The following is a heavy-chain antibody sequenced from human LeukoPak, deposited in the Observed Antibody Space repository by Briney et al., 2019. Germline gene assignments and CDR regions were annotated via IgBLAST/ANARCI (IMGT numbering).Heavy chain of an antibody. CDR2: ISGSGGST. CDR3: AKGVEPLAANTLAY. J-gene: IGHJ4*02. CDR1: GFTFSSYA. V-gene: IGHV3-23*01. D-gene: IGHD1-14*01. Sequence: GGSLRLSCAASGFTFSSYAMSWARQAPGKGLEWVSAISGSGGSTYYADSVKGRVTISRDNSKNTLYLQMNSLRAEDTAVYYCAKGVEPLAANTLAYWGQGTLVTVSS.